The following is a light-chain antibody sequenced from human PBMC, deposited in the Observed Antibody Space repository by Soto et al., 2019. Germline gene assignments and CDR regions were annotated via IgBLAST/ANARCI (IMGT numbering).Light chain of an antibody. CDR3: QQYNTYWT. CDR1: RIFVPW. Sequence: DIQMTQSPSTLSPSVGARVTIIARPSRIFVPWLAWYQQKPGKAPNLLIYKATTLESGVPSRFSGSGSGTEFTLTISSLQPDDFATYYCQQYNTYWTFGQGTKVEVK. CDR2: KAT. J-gene: IGKJ1*01. V-gene: IGKV1-5*03.